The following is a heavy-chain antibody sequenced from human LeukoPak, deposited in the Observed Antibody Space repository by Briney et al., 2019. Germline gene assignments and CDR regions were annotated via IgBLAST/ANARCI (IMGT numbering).Heavy chain of an antibody. CDR2: MYSAGHT. CDR1: GFTVSSNY. Sequence: GGSLRLSCAASGFTVSSNYMSWVRQVPGQGREWVSVMYSAGHTYYADSVKGRFTISRDNAKNTLYLQMNSLRAEDTAAFYCGRGRPRGYSGYVIDYWGQGTPITVSS. CDR3: GRGRPRGYSGYVIDY. V-gene: IGHV3-66*01. D-gene: IGHD5-12*01. J-gene: IGHJ4*02.